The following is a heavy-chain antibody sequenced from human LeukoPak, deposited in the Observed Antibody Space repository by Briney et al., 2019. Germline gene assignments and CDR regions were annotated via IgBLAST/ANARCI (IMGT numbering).Heavy chain of an antibody. CDR2: ISSSSSYI. CDR3: ARDGRCGGDCYAS. V-gene: IGHV3-21*01. J-gene: IGHJ4*02. CDR1: GFSFSSYT. D-gene: IGHD2-21*02. Sequence: AGGSLRLSCAASGFSFSSYTMNWVRQAPGKGLEWVSIISSSSSYIYYADSVKGRFTISRDNAKNALYLQMNSLRVEGTAVYYCARDGRCGGDCYASWGQGTLVTVSS.